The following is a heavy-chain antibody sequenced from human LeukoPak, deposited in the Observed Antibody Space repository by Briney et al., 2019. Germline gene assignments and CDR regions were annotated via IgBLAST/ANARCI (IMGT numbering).Heavy chain of an antibody. CDR1: GFTFSSYG. CDR2: IRYDGSNK. V-gene: IGHV3-30*02. Sequence: GGSLRLSCAASGFTFSSYGMHWVRQAPGKGLEWVAFIRYDGSNKYYADSVKGRFTTSRDNSKNTLYLQMNSLRAEDTAVYYCAKEAYYGDYEFFDYWGQGTLVTVSS. CDR3: AKEAYYGDYEFFDY. J-gene: IGHJ4*02. D-gene: IGHD4-17*01.